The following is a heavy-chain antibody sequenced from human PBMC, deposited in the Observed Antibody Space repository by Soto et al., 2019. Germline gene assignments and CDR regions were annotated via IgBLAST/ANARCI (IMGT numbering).Heavy chain of an antibody. CDR2: IYYSGST. Sequence: SSETLSLTCTVSGGSISSSSYYWGWIRQPPGKGLEWIGSIYYSGSTYYNPSLKSRVTISVDTSKNQFSLKLSSVTAADTAVYYCARLFYDFWSGYAAEFDYWGQGTLVTVS. CDR1: GGSISSSSYY. J-gene: IGHJ4*02. CDR3: ARLFYDFWSGYAAEFDY. V-gene: IGHV4-39*01. D-gene: IGHD3-3*01.